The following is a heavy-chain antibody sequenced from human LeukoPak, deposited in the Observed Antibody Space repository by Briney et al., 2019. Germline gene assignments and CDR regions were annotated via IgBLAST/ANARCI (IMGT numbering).Heavy chain of an antibody. D-gene: IGHD6-13*01. V-gene: IGHV1-69*13. Sequence: SVKVSCKASGGTFSSHAISWVRQAPGQGLEWMGGIIPIFGTANYAQKFQGRVTITADESTSTAYMELSSLRSEDTAVYYCARDGGIAAAGNYFDYWGQGTLVTVSS. J-gene: IGHJ4*02. CDR2: IIPIFGTA. CDR3: ARDGGIAAAGNYFDY. CDR1: GGTFSSHA.